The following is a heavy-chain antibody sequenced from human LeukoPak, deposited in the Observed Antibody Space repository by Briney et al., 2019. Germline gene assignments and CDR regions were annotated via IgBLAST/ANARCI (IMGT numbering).Heavy chain of an antibody. CDR1: GFTFSDHY. CDR2: SRNKANSCTT. CDR3: ARESESGSYSFEDY. Sequence: PGGSLRLSCAASGFTFSDHYIDWVRQAPGKGLEWVGRSRNKANSCTTEYAASVKGRFTISRDNAKNSLYLQMNSLRAEDTAVYYCARESESGSYSFEDYWGQGTLVTVSS. D-gene: IGHD1-26*01. V-gene: IGHV3-72*01. J-gene: IGHJ4*02.